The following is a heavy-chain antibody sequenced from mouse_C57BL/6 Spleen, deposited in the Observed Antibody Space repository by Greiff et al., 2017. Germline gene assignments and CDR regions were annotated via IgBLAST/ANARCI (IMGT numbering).Heavy chain of an antibody. V-gene: IGHV1-82*01. CDR1: GYAFSSSW. J-gene: IGHJ4*01. CDR3: ARRGYGTYAMDY. D-gene: IGHD2-1*01. CDR2: IYPGDGDT. Sequence: QVQLQQSGPELVKPGASVKISCKASGYAFSSSWMNWVKQRPGKGLEWIGRIYPGDGDTNYNGKFKGKATLTADKSSSTAYMQLSSLTSEDSAVYFCARRGYGTYAMDYWGQGTSVTVSS.